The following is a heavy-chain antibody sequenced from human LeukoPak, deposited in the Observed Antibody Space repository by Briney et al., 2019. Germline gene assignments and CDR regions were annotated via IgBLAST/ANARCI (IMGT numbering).Heavy chain of an antibody. CDR2: IYYSGST. V-gene: IGHV4-39*07. CDR1: GGSIRSSTYY. CDR3: AREWRRSWELVGDY. D-gene: IGHD1-26*01. J-gene: IGHJ4*02. Sequence: SETLSLTCTVPGGSIRSSTYYWGWIRQPPGKGLEWIGSIYYSGSTYYNPSLKSRVTISVDTSKNQFSLKLSSVTAADTAVYYCAREWRRSWELVGDYWGQGTLVTVSS.